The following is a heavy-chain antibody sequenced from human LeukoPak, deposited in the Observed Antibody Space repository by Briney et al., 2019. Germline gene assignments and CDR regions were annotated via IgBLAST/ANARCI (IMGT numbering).Heavy chain of an antibody. Sequence: GGSLRLSCVGSGFTFSSYWMHWVRQTLGKWLMWVSHINTDGRTTTYADSVKGRFTISRDNAKNTLHLEMNSLRVEDTAVYYCATYFDISWGQGTMVTVSS. D-gene: IGHD3-9*01. CDR1: GFTFSSYW. V-gene: IGHV3-74*01. J-gene: IGHJ3*01. CDR3: ATYFDIS. CDR2: INTDGRTT.